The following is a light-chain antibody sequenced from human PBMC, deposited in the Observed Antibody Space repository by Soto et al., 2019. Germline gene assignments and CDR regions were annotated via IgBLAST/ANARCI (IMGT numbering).Light chain of an antibody. CDR3: QQYNSNSYT. CDR1: QRISTW. CDR2: HAS. Sequence: DIQMTQSPSTLSASVGDRVTITCRASQRISTWLAWYQQKPGKAPKLLIYHASTLEGGVPSRFSGRGSGTEFTLTISSLQPDDFATYYCQQYNSNSYTFGQGTKLEIK. J-gene: IGKJ2*01. V-gene: IGKV1-5*01.